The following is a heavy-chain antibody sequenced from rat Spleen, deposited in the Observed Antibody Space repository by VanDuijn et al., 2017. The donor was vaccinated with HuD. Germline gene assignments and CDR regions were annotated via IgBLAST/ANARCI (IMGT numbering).Heavy chain of an antibody. V-gene: IGHV5-25*01. J-gene: IGHJ3*01. CDR1: GFTFSNFD. CDR2: ISPSGVT. Sequence: EVQLVESGGGLVQPGRSLKLSCAASGFTFSNFDMAWVRQAPTKGLEWVTSISPSGVTYYRDSVKGRFTVSRENTERTLYLLVDSLRSEDTATYYCVRQDTSGYSNWFAYWGQGTLVTASS. CDR3: VRQDTSGYSNWFAY. D-gene: IGHD4-3*01.